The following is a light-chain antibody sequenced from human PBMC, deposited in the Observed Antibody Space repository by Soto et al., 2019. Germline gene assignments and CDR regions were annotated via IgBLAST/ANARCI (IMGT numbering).Light chain of an antibody. J-gene: IGKJ1*01. CDR3: QQSYSTPRT. CDR2: AAS. CDR1: QNISKY. V-gene: IGKV1-39*01. Sequence: DIQMTQSPSSVSSSVCDRVTITCRASQNISKYLNWYQQKLGKAPKLLIYAASSLQSGVPSRFSGSGSGTDFTLTISSLQPEDFATYYCQQSYSTPRTFGQGTKVDIK.